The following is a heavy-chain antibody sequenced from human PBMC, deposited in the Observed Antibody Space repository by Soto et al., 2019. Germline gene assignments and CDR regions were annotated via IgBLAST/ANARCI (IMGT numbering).Heavy chain of an antibody. Sequence: QVQLVQSGGEVKMPGASVKVSCKASGYTFSDYGMSWVRQAPGQGLEWMGWISAYNGDTNYAQKFQGRVTMTTDTSTNTDYMELRSLRSDDTAVYYCARGSYGDYKFWGQGTLVTVSS. CDR3: ARGSYGDYKF. CDR2: ISAYNGDT. D-gene: IGHD4-17*01. J-gene: IGHJ4*02. V-gene: IGHV1-18*01. CDR1: GYTFSDYG.